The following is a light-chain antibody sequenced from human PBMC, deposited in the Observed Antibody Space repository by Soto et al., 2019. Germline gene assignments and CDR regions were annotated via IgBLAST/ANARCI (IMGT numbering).Light chain of an antibody. CDR1: QSVSSN. V-gene: IGKV3-15*01. CDR3: QQYTNWPLT. Sequence: EIVMTQSPATLSVSPGGRATLSCRASQSVSSNLAWYQQKPGQAPRLLVYGASTRATGIPARFSGSGSGTEFTRTISSLQSEDFAVYYCQQYTNWPLTFGGGAQVEIK. J-gene: IGKJ4*01. CDR2: GAS.